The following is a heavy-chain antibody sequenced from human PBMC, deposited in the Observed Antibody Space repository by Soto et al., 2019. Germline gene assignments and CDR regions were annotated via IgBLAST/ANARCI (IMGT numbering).Heavy chain of an antibody. CDR1: GDSVSGNSAA. V-gene: IGHV6-1*01. J-gene: IGHJ3*02. Sequence: PSQTLSLTCVISGDSVSGNSAAWNWIRQSPPRGLEWLGRTYYRSKWYNDYAVSVKSRITVTPDTSKNQFSLQLNSVTPEDTAVYYCARASYYDSSGHRAFDIWGQGTMVTVSS. CDR2: TYYRSKWYN. D-gene: IGHD3-22*01. CDR3: ARASYYDSSGHRAFDI.